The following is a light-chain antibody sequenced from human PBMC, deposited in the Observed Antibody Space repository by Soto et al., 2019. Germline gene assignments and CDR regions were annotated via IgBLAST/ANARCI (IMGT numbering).Light chain of an antibody. CDR2: AAS. CDR3: QQSYSSPQT. Sequence: DIQMTQSPSTLSASVGDRVTITCRASQSISSYLNWYQQKPGEAPKLLIYAASNLQSGVPSRFSGSGSGTDFTLTISSLQPEDFATYYCQQSYSSPQTFGQGTKVDNK. J-gene: IGKJ1*01. V-gene: IGKV1-39*01. CDR1: QSISSY.